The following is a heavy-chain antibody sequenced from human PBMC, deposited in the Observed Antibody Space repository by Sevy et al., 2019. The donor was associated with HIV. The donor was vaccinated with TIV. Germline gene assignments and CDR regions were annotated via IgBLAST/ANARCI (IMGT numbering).Heavy chain of an antibody. Sequence: GGPLRLSCAASGFTFNAFSMHWVRQAPGKGLEWVATISLDGGNQHYADSVRGRFTISRDNSQNALFLQMNSLRPDDTALYYCALERLSSNVAEYFQNWGQGALVTVSS. V-gene: IGHV3-30-3*01. CDR2: ISLDGGNQ. CDR3: ALERLSSNVAEYFQN. D-gene: IGHD1-1*01. J-gene: IGHJ1*01. CDR1: GFTFNAFS.